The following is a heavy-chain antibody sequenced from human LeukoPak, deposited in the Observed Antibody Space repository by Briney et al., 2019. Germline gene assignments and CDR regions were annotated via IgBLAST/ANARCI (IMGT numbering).Heavy chain of an antibody. V-gene: IGHV6-1*01. CDR1: GDSVSSNSAA. Sequence: SQTLSLTCAISGDSVSSNSAAWNWLRQSPSRGLEWLGRTYYRSKWYNDYAVSVKSRITINPDTSKNQFSLQLNSVTPEDTAVYYCARDPNSSGWYGVLRAFDIWGQGTMVTVSA. CDR2: TYYRSKWYN. CDR3: ARDPNSSGWYGVLRAFDI. J-gene: IGHJ3*02. D-gene: IGHD6-19*01.